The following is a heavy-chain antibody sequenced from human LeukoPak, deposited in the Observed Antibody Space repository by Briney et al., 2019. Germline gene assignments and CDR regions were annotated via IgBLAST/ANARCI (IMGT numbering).Heavy chain of an antibody. Sequence: SETLSLTCAVYGGSFSGYYWSWIRQPPGKGLEWIGEINHSGSTNYNPSLKSRVTISVDTSKNQFSLNLSSATAADTAVYYCARGGARGDYYYMDVWGKGTTVTVSS. CDR1: GGSFSGYY. D-gene: IGHD3-16*01. J-gene: IGHJ6*03. V-gene: IGHV4-34*01. CDR2: INHSGST. CDR3: ARGGARGDYYYMDV.